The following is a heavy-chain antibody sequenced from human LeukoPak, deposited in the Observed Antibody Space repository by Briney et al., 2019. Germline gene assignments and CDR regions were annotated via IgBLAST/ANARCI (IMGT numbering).Heavy chain of an antibody. D-gene: IGHD3-10*01. V-gene: IGHV4-59*01. CDR3: ARVEEGYGSGRRENYYYYYMDV. CDR1: GGSISSYY. Sequence: SETLSLTCSVSGGSISSYYWSWIRQPPGKGLEWIGYIYYSGSTNYNPSLKSRVTISVDTSKNQFSLKLSSVTAADTAVYYCARVEEGYGSGRRENYYYYYMDVWGKGTTVTISS. CDR2: IYYSGST. J-gene: IGHJ6*03.